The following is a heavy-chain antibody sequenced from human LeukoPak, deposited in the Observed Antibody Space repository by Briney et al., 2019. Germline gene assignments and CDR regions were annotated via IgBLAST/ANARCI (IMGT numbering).Heavy chain of an antibody. CDR3: ARHNGFDRGYYYYMDV. D-gene: IGHD3-9*01. CDR1: GGFINSYY. Sequence: PSETLSFTCTVSGGFINSYYWSWIRQPAGKGLEWIGRVYTSGITNYNPSLKSRITMSVDTSKNQFSLKLTSVTAADTAVYYCARHNGFDRGYYYYMDVWGKGTTVTVSS. J-gene: IGHJ6*03. V-gene: IGHV4-4*07. CDR2: VYTSGIT.